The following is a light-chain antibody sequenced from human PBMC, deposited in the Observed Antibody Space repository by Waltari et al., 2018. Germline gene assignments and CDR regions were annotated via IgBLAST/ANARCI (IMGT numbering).Light chain of an antibody. V-gene: IGLV3-1*01. Sequence: SSELTQPTSVSVSPGQTASITCSGDILGSKYASWYQHKPGQSPLLVIYQDINRPSGIPERFSGAKPGNTATLTISGTQAMDDADYYCQALGSNRWVFGGGTKLTGL. CDR1: ILGSKY. CDR3: QALGSNRWV. J-gene: IGLJ3*02. CDR2: QDI.